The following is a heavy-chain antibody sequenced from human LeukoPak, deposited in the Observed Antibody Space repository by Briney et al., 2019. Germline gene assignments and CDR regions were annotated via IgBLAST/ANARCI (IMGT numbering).Heavy chain of an antibody. CDR1: GFTFSSYW. CDR2: INSDGSST. Sequence: GGSLRLSCAASGFTFSSYWMHWVRQAPGKGLVWVSRINSDGSSTSYADSVKGRFTISRDNSKSTLYLQMNSLRAEDTAVYYCAKGFGELEYYYYYYMDVWGKGTTVTISS. CDR3: AKGFGELEYYYYYYMDV. D-gene: IGHD3-10*01. V-gene: IGHV3-74*01. J-gene: IGHJ6*03.